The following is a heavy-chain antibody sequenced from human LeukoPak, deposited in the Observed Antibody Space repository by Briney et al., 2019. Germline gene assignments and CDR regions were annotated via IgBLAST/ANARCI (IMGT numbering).Heavy chain of an antibody. V-gene: IGHV3-53*01. CDR3: ARDHPIDIVVVPAAIEYYMDV. Sequence: GGSLRLSCAASGFTVSSNYMTWFRQAPGKGLECVSVIHSGGTTYYADSVKGRFTISRDSSKNTVSLQMNSLRAEDTAVYYCARDHPIDIVVVPAAIEYYMDVWGKGTTVTVSS. CDR2: IHSGGTT. J-gene: IGHJ6*03. CDR1: GFTVSSNY. D-gene: IGHD2-2*02.